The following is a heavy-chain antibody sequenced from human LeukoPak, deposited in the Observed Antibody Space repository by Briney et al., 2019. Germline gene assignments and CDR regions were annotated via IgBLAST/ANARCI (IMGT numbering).Heavy chain of an antibody. D-gene: IGHD6-6*01. Sequence: PGASVKVSCKASGYTFTSYAMNWVRQAPGQGLEWMGWISAYNGNTNYAQKLQGRVTMTTDTSTSTAYMELRSLRSDDTAVYYCARDRQFEYSSSFPPDYWGQGTLVTVSS. CDR1: GYTFTSYA. V-gene: IGHV1-18*01. CDR3: ARDRQFEYSSSFPPDY. CDR2: ISAYNGNT. J-gene: IGHJ4*02.